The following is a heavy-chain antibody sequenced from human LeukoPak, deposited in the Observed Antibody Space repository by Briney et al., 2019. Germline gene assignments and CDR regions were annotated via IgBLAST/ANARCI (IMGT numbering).Heavy chain of an antibody. V-gene: IGHV3-30*18. J-gene: IGHJ1*01. CDR3: AKNMGRWLVTQTAEYFQN. D-gene: IGHD6-19*01. Sequence: GGSLRLSCAASGFTFSSYGMHWVREAPGKGLEWGAVISYYGSKKYYADSGKCRFTISRDNSKNTLYLQMNSLRAADTAVYYCAKNMGRWLVTQTAEYFQNWGQGSLVTVSS. CDR2: ISYYGSKK. CDR1: GFTFSSYG.